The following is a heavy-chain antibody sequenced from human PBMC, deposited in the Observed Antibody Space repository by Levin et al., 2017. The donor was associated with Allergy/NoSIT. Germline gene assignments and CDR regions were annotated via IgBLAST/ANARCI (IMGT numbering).Heavy chain of an antibody. D-gene: IGHD3-10*01. V-gene: IGHV1-18*01. CDR1: GYTFTSYG. CDR3: ARVLFGSITMVRGVSADAFDS. Sequence: ASVKVSCKASGYTFTSYGISWVRQAPGQGLEWMGWISAYNGNTNYAQKLQGRVTMTTDTSTSTAYMELRSLRSDDTAVYYCARVLFGSITMVRGVSADAFDSWGQGTMVTVSS. J-gene: IGHJ3*02. CDR2: ISAYNGNT.